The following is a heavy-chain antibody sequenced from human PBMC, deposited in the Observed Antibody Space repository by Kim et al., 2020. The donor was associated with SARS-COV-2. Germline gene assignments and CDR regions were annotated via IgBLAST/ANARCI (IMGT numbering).Heavy chain of an antibody. CDR1: GGSISSGGYY. V-gene: IGHV4-31*01. Sequence: SETLSLTCIVSGGSISSGGYYWSWIRQHPGKGLEWIGYIYYSGSTYYNPSLKSLVTISLDTSKNQFSLKLSSVTAADTAVYYCGRSTFQYSSSWHYFDYWGQGTLVTVSS. D-gene: IGHD6-13*01. J-gene: IGHJ4*02. CDR3: GRSTFQYSSSWHYFDY. CDR2: IYYSGST.